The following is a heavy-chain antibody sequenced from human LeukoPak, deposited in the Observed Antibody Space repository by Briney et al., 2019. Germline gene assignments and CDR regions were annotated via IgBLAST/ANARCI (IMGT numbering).Heavy chain of an antibody. V-gene: IGHV3-21*01. Sequence: SGGSLRLSCAASGFTFSSYSMNWVRQAPGKGLEWVSSISSSSSSYIYYADSVKGRFTISRDNAKNSLYLQMNSLRAEDTAVYYCARDRGSGGWLQLFGYWGQGTLVTVSS. CDR2: ISSSSSSYI. D-gene: IGHD5-24*01. CDR3: ARDRGSGGWLQLFGY. CDR1: GFTFSSYS. J-gene: IGHJ4*02.